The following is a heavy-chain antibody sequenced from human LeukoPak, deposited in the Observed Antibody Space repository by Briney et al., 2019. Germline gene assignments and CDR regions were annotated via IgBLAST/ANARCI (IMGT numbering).Heavy chain of an antibody. CDR2: INSDGSST. V-gene: IGHV3-74*01. J-gene: IGHJ4*02. Sequence: PGGSLRLSCAASGFTFSSYWMHWVRQVPGKGLVWVSRINSDGSSTSYADSVKGRFTISRDNAKNTLYVQMNSLRAEDTGVYYCARSNQADDYWGQGTLVTVSS. CDR1: GFTFSSYW. D-gene: IGHD1-14*01. CDR3: ARSNQADDY.